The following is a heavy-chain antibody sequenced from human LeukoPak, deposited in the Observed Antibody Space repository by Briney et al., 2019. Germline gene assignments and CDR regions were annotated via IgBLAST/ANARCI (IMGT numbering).Heavy chain of an antibody. V-gene: IGHV3-23*01. CDR2: ISGSGGST. CDR1: GFTFSSYA. Sequence: GGSLRLACAASGFTFSSYAMSWVRQAPGKGLEWVSTISGSGGSTSYADSVKGRFTISRDNSKNTLFLQMKSLRAEDTAVYYCGRDPNGDYIGAFDMWGQGTMVTVSS. CDR3: GRDPNGDYIGAFDM. J-gene: IGHJ3*02. D-gene: IGHD4-17*01.